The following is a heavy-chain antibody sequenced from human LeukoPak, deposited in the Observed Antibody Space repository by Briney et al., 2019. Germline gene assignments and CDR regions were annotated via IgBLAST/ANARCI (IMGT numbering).Heavy chain of an antibody. CDR3: ARPLTYDSSGYYPNWFDP. Sequence: PGGSLRLSCAASGFTFSSYSMNWVRQAPGMGLEWVSFISSSSSYIYYADSVKGRFTISRDNAKNSLYLQMNSLRAEDTAVYYCARPLTYDSSGYYPNWFDPWGQGTLVTVSS. J-gene: IGHJ5*02. CDR1: GFTFSSYS. CDR2: ISSSSSYI. V-gene: IGHV3-21*01. D-gene: IGHD3-22*01.